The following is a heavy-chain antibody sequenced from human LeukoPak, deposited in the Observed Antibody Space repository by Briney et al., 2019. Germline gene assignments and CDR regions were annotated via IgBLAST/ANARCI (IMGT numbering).Heavy chain of an antibody. CDR1: GGSISSSNW. D-gene: IGHD2-8*01. V-gene: IGHV4-4*02. J-gene: IGHJ5*02. CDR3: ARVRSGCTNGVCSNWFDP. CDR2: IYHSGST. Sequence: SGTLSLTCAVSGGSISSSNWWNWVRQPPGKGLEWIGEIYHSGSTNYNPSLKSRVTISVDRSKNQFSLKLSSVTAADTAVYYCARVRSGCTNGVCSNWFDPWGQGTLVTVSS.